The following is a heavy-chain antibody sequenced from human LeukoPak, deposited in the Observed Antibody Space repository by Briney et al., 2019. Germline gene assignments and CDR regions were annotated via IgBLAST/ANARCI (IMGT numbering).Heavy chain of an antibody. CDR3: AREGPRISGSPRY. CDR2: INPNSGGT. V-gene: IGHV1-2*02. J-gene: IGHJ4*02. CDR1: GYTFTGYY. Sequence: ASVKVSCQASGYTFTGYYMHWVRQAPGQGLEWLGWINPNSGGTNYAQKFQGRVNMTRDTSISTAYMELSRLRSDDTAVYYCAREGPRISGSPRYWGQGTLVTVSS. D-gene: IGHD1-26*01.